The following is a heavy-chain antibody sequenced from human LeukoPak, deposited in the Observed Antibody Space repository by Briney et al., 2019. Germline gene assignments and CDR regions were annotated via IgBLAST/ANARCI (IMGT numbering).Heavy chain of an antibody. CDR3: AREGGQPA. V-gene: IGHV1-2*04. D-gene: IGHD3-16*01. CDR1: GYTFTSYD. J-gene: IGHJ5*02. CDR2: INPNSGGT. Sequence: ATVKVSCKASGYTFTSYDINWVRQATGQGLEWMGWINPNSGGTNYAQKFQGWVTMTTDTSTSTAYMELRSLRSDDTAVYYCAREGGQPAWGQGTLVTVSS.